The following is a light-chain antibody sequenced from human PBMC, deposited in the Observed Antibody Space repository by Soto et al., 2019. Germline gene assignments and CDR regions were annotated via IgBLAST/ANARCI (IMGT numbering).Light chain of an antibody. CDR3: SSYTSSSTYVV. J-gene: IGLJ2*01. Sequence: QSALTQPASVSGSPGQSITISCTATSSDVDSYNYVSWYQQHPGKAPKLMIYDVTNRPSGVSNRFSSSKSGNTASLTISGLQAEDEADYYCSSYTSSSTYVVFGGGTKLTVL. CDR2: DVT. V-gene: IGLV2-14*01. CDR1: SSDVDSYNY.